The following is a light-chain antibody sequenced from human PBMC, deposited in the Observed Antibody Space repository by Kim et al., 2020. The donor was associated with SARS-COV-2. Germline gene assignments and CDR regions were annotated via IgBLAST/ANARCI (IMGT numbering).Light chain of an antibody. CDR3: ISYIDTNTLV. CDR1: SRDIGGYNY. V-gene: IGLV2-14*03. J-gene: IGLJ2*01. Sequence: QSITISCTGTSRDIGGYNYVSWYQQYPGKAPKLMIYDVTERPSGISNRFSGSKSGNTASLTISGLQAEDEAHYYCISYIDTNTLVFGGGTKLTVL. CDR2: DVT.